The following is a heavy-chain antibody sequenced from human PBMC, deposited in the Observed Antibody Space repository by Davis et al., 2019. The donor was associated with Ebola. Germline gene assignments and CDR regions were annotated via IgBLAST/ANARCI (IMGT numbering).Heavy chain of an antibody. V-gene: IGHV4-39*01. D-gene: IGHD3-10*01. CDR2: IYSSGST. CDR3: ARGHNDGSMVYGMDV. J-gene: IGHJ6*02. Sequence: GSLRLSCTVSGGSISSSSYYWGWIRQPPGKGLEWIGNIYSSGSTYYNPSLKSRVTISVDTSKNQFSLKLSSVTAADTAMYYCARGHNDGSMVYGMDVWGQGTTVTVSS. CDR1: GGSISSSSYY.